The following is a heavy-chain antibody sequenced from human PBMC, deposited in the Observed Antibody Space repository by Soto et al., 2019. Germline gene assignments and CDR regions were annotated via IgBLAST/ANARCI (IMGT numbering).Heavy chain of an antibody. J-gene: IGHJ6*02. V-gene: IGHV4-30-4*01. D-gene: IGHD1-1*01. CDR2: IYYSGST. CDR1: GGSISSSDYY. CDR3: ARSSLYGMYV. Sequence: PSETLSLTCAVSGGSISSSDYYWSWIRQPPGKCLEWIGYIYYSGSTYYNPSVKSRRTISVDTSKNQFSLKLSSVTASGTAVYYCARSSLYGMYVWGHATGVTVSS.